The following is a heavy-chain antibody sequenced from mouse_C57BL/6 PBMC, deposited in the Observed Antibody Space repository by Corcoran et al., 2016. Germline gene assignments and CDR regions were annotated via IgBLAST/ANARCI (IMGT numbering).Heavy chain of an antibody. CDR3: ASGVTTVVATPFAY. Sequence: DVQLQESGPGLVKPSQSLSLTCSVTGYSITSGYYWNWIRQFPGNKLEWMGYISYDGSNNYNPSLKNRISITRDTSKNQFFLKLNSVTTEDTATYYCASGVTTVVATPFAYWGQGTLVTVSA. J-gene: IGHJ3*01. CDR2: ISYDGSN. D-gene: IGHD1-1*01. V-gene: IGHV3-6*01. CDR1: GYSITSGYY.